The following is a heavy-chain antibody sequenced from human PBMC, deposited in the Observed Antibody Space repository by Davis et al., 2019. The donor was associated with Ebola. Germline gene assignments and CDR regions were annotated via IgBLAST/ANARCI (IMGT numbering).Heavy chain of an antibody. J-gene: IGHJ3*02. CDR2: ISDFARTT. D-gene: IGHD5-12*01. Sequence: AASVKVSCKASGFTFSTHGISWVRQAPGQGLEWMGWISDFARTTNYAHKFQGRVAMTTDTSTRTAYMELRGLRSEDTALYYCTTPGGQDSGYDVFDIWGQGTMVTVSS. CDR1: GFTFSTHG. V-gene: IGHV1-18*01. CDR3: TTPGGQDSGYDVFDI.